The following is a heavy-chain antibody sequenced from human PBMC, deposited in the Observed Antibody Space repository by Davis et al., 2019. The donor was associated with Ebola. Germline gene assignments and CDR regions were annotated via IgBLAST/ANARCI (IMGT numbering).Heavy chain of an antibody. CDR2: ISGYEDNT. V-gene: IGHV1-18*01. CDR3: ARAFITHLHYYYYGMDV. D-gene: IGHD3-10*01. CDR1: GYTFSNYG. J-gene: IGHJ6*04. Sequence: ASVKVSCKASGYTFSNYGFSWVRQVPGQGLEWMGWISGYEDNTNYAPRFQGRITLTKDRATSTVYMELRSLTSDDTAVYYCARAFITHLHYYYYGMDVWGKGTTVTVSS.